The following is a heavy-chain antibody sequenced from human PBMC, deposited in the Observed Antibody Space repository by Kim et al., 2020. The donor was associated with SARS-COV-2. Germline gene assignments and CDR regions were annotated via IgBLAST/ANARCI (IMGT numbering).Heavy chain of an antibody. D-gene: IGHD2-21*01. V-gene: IGHV1-46*01. Sequence: ASVKVSCKASGYTFTSYYMHWVRQAPGQGLEWMGIINPSGGSTSYAQKFQGRVTMTRDTSTSTVYMELSSLRSEDTAVYYCARESIGGSTHNWFDPWGQGTLVTVSS. CDR2: INPSGGST. CDR3: ARESIGGSTHNWFDP. CDR1: GYTFTSYY. J-gene: IGHJ5*02.